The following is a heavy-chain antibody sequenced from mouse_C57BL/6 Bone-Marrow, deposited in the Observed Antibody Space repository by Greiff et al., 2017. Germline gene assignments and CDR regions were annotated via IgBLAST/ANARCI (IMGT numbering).Heavy chain of an antibody. V-gene: IGHV1-18*01. CDR2: INPNNGGT. CDR1: GYTFTDYN. D-gene: IGHD1-1*01. J-gene: IGHJ1*03. CDR3: ARRDYYGSSYGYFDV. Sequence: EVQLQQSGPELVKPGASVKIPCKASGYTFTDYNMDWVKQSHGKSLEWIGDINPNNGGTIYNQKFKGKATLTVDKSSSTAYMELRSLTSEDTAVYYCARRDYYGSSYGYFDVGGTGTTVTVSS.